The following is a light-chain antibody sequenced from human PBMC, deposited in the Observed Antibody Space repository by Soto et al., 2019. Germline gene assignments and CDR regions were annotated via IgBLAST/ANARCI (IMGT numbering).Light chain of an antibody. CDR2: NDS. J-gene: IGLJ1*01. CDR3: QVWDSSTGV. V-gene: IGLV3-9*01. CDR1: NIGSKN. Sequence: SYELTQPLSVSVALGQTARITCGGNNIGSKNVHWYQQKPGQAPVLVIYNDSNRPSGIPERSSGSNSGNTATLTISRAQAGDEADYYCQVWDSSTGVFGTGTKLTVL.